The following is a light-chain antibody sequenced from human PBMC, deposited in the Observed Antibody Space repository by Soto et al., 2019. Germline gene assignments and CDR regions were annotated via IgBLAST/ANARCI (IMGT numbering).Light chain of an antibody. CDR2: DAS. V-gene: IGKV1-5*01. CDR3: QQLGT. Sequence: IQMTQSPSTLSASVGDGVTITCRASQSISSWLAWYQQKPGKAPKLLIYDASSLESGVPSRFSGSGSGTEFTLTISSLQPDDFATYYCQQLGTFGQGTKVQIK. J-gene: IGKJ1*01. CDR1: QSISSW.